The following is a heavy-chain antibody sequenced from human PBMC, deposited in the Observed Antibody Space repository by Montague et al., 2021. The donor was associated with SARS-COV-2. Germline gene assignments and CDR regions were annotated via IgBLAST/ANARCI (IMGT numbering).Heavy chain of an antibody. CDR3: ARDTVRDYGDSGDY. CDR2: INSDGSST. D-gene: IGHD4-17*01. CDR1: GFTFSSYW. V-gene: IGHV3-74*01. J-gene: IGHJ4*02. Sequence: SLRLSCAASGFTFSSYWMHWVRQAPGKGLVWVSRINSDGSSTSYADSAKGRFTISRDNAKNTPYLQMNSLRAEDTAVYYCARDTVRDYGDSGDYWGQGTLVTVSS.